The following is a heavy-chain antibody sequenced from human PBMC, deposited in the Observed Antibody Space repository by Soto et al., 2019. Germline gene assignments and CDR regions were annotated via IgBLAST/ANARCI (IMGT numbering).Heavy chain of an antibody. Sequence: QITLKESGPTLVKPTQTLTLTCTFSGFSLSTSGVGVGWIRQPPGKALEWLALIYWDDDKRYSPSLKSRLTTTKDTSKNQVVLTMTNMDPVDTATYYCAHSYYDFWSGPFDYWGQRTLVTVSS. CDR3: AHSYYDFWSGPFDY. J-gene: IGHJ4*02. CDR1: GFSLSTSGVG. CDR2: IYWDDDK. D-gene: IGHD3-3*01. V-gene: IGHV2-5*02.